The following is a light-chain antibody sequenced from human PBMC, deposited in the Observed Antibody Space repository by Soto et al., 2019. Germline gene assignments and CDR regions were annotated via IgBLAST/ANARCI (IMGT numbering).Light chain of an antibody. CDR2: EVS. Sequence: LTQPASVSGSPGQSITISCTGTSSDVGGYNFASWYQQHPGKAPKLMLFEVSNRPSGVSTRFSGSKSGNTASLTISGLQAEDEADYYCSSHTSSSTRVFGTGTKVTVL. CDR1: SSDVGGYNF. J-gene: IGLJ1*01. V-gene: IGLV2-14*01. CDR3: SSHTSSSTRV.